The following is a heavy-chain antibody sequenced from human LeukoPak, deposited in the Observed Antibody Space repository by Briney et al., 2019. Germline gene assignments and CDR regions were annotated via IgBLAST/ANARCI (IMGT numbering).Heavy chain of an antibody. CDR1: GFTFSSYA. CDR3: ARGPYTVVVPAADY. V-gene: IGHV3-30*04. J-gene: IGHJ4*02. Sequence: GRSLRLSCAASGFTFSSYAMHWVRQAPGKGLEWVAVISYDGSNKYYADSVKGRFTISRDNSKNTLYLQMNSLRAEDTAVYYCARGPYTVVVPAADYWGQGTLVTVSS. D-gene: IGHD2-2*01. CDR2: ISYDGSNK.